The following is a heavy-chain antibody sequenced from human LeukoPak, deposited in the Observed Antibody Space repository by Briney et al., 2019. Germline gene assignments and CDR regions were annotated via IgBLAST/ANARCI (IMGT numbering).Heavy chain of an antibody. J-gene: IGHJ5*02. V-gene: IGHV1-18*01. CDR2: ISAYNGNT. CDR1: GGTFSSYD. Sequence: ASVKVSCKASGGTFSSYDISWVRQAPGQGLEWMGWISAYNGNTNYAQKLQGRVTMTTDTSTSTAYMELRSLRSDDTAVYYCAVSPYYYGSGSYYPWGQGTLVTVSS. CDR3: AVSPYYYGSGSYYP. D-gene: IGHD3-10*01.